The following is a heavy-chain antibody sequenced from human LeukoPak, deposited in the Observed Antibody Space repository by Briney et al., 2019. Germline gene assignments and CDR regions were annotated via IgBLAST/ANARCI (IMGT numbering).Heavy chain of an antibody. D-gene: IGHD1-26*01. CDR2: ISGSGGST. Sequence: PGGSLRLSCAASGFTFSSFAMSWVRQAPGQGLEWVSAISGSGGSTSYAHSVQRRFTISRDNSKNTLSMQMNSLRAEDTAVYYCAKDIVGARNFDNWGQGTLVTVSS. CDR1: GFTFSSFA. CDR3: AKDIVGARNFDN. J-gene: IGHJ4*02. V-gene: IGHV3-23*01.